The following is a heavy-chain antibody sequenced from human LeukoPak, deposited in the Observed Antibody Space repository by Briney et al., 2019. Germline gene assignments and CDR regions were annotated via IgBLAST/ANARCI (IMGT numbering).Heavy chain of an antibody. D-gene: IGHD2-2*02. CDR2: IKSKGNSHAT. CDR1: GLTFSGSA. Sequence: PGGSLRLSCEASGLTFSGSAMHWGRQASGKGIEWLGHIKSKGNSHATAYAASLKGRFTISRDDSKNTAYLQSNNLETEDTAVYYCARQSGAAIPFVYWGQGTLVTVSS. CDR3: ARQSGAAIPFVY. V-gene: IGHV3-73*01. J-gene: IGHJ4*02.